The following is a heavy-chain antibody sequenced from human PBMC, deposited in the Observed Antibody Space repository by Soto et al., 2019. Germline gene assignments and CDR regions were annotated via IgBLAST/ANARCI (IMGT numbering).Heavy chain of an antibody. J-gene: IGHJ4*02. D-gene: IGHD2-15*01. V-gene: IGHV3-33*01. Sequence: GGSLKLSCVASGFTFSSYGMHWVRQAPGKGLEWVAVIWYDGSNKYYADSVKGRFTISRDNSKNTLYLQMNSLRAEDTAVYYCAREGYSGYFDYWGQGTLVTVSS. CDR1: GFTFSSYG. CDR2: IWYDGSNK. CDR3: AREGYSGYFDY.